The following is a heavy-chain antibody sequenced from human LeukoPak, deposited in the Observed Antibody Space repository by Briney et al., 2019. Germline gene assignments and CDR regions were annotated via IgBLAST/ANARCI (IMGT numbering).Heavy chain of an antibody. CDR2: IYYSGST. CDR1: GGSISSYY. J-gene: IGHJ4*02. D-gene: IGHD4-23*01. V-gene: IGHV4-59*01. CDR3: ARSSDYGGIALDY. Sequence: SETLSLTCTVSGGSISSYYWSWIRQPPGKGLEWIGYIYYSGSTNYNPSLKSRVTTSVDTSKNQFSLKLSSVTAADTAVYYCARSSDYGGIALDYWGQGTLVTVSS.